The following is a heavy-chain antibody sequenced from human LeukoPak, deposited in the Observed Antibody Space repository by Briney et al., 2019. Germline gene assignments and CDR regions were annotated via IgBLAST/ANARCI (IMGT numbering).Heavy chain of an antibody. CDR1: GFTFSDYY. J-gene: IGHJ4*02. D-gene: IGHD3-3*01. CDR3: ARDFWSGCDY. Sequence: GGSLRLSCAASGFTFSDYYMGWIRQAPGKGLEWVSYISNSGSGTYYPDSVKGRFTISRDNAKNSLYLQVNSLRAEDTAVYYCARDFWSGCDYWGQGTLVTVSS. CDR2: ISNSGSGT. V-gene: IGHV3-11*04.